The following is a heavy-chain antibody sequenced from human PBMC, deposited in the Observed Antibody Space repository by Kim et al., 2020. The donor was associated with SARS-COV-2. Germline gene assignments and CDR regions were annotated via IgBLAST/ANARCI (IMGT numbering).Heavy chain of an antibody. V-gene: IGHV4-39*01. CDR3: ARFIRRSGWFY. D-gene: IGHD6-19*01. CDR2: IYYSGST. CDR1: GGSISSSSYY. Sequence: SETLSLTCTVSGGSISSSSYYWGWIRQPPGKGLEWIGSIYYSGSTYYNPSLKSRVTISVDTSKNQFSLKLSSVTAADTAVYYCARFIRRSGWFYWGQGTLVTVSS. J-gene: IGHJ4*02.